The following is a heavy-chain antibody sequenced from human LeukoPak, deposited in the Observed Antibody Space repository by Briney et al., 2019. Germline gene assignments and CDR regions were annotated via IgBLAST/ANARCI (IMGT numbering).Heavy chain of an antibody. D-gene: IGHD6-13*01. V-gene: IGHV3-23*01. CDR2: ISGSGGST. J-gene: IGHJ4*02. Sequence: GGSLRLSCAASGFTFSSYAMSWVRQAPGKGLEWVSAISGSGGSTYYADSVKGRFTISRDNSKDNLYLQMNSLRAEDTAVYYCAKSDTSSWYYDYWGQGTLVTVSS. CDR1: GFTFSSYA. CDR3: AKSDTSSWYYDY.